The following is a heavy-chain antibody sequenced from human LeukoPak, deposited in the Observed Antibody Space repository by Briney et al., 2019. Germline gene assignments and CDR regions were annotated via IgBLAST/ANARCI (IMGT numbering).Heavy chain of an antibody. CDR1: GFTFSSYV. Sequence: GGSLRLSCAASGFTFSSYVMNWVRQAPGKGLEWVSSISSSSSYIYYADSVKGRFTISRDNAKNSLYLQMNSLRAEDTAVYYCARVAAAGPIKNYYYYMDVWGKGTTVTVSS. CDR3: ARVAAAGPIKNYYYYMDV. CDR2: ISSSSSYI. V-gene: IGHV3-21*01. D-gene: IGHD6-13*01. J-gene: IGHJ6*03.